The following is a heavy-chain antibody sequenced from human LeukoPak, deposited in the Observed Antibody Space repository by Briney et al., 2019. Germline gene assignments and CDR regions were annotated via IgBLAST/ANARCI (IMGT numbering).Heavy chain of an antibody. J-gene: IGHJ5*02. CDR1: RYTFTAYY. Sequence: GASVKVSCKASRYTFTAYYMHWVRQAPGQGLEWMGWINPNSGDTNYAQKFQGRVTMTRDTSISTAYMELSSLRSDDMAVYYCAREGEDSDDTNWFDPWGQGTLVTVSS. CDR3: AREGEDSDDTNWFDP. CDR2: INPNSGDT. D-gene: IGHD3-10*01. V-gene: IGHV1-2*02.